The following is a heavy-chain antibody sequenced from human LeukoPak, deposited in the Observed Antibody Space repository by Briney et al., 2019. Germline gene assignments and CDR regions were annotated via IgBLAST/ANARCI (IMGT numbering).Heavy chain of an antibody. D-gene: IGHD3-16*01. CDR2: IKPDGTTK. J-gene: IGHJ4*02. Sequence: GGSLRLSCAASGFPFSSYSMTWVRQAPGKGLEWVANIKPDGTTKFYVDSVKGRFTISRDNSKNTLYLQVNSLRAEDTAVYYCARDNGGFDYWGQGTLVTVSS. CDR1: GFPFSSYS. CDR3: ARDNGGFDY. V-gene: IGHV3-7*01.